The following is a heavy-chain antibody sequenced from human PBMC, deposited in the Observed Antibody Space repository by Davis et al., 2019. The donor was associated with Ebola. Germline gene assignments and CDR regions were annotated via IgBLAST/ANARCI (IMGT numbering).Heavy chain of an antibody. CDR3: ARDSAYYYGMDV. CDR1: GYTFTSYG. J-gene: IGHJ6*02. V-gene: IGHV1-18*01. Sequence: AASVKVSCKASGYTFTSYGISWVRQAPGQGLEWMGWISAYNGNTNYAQKFQGRVTMTRDTSTSTVYMELSSLRSEDTAVYYCARDSAYYYGMDVWGQGTTVTVSS. CDR2: ISAYNGNT.